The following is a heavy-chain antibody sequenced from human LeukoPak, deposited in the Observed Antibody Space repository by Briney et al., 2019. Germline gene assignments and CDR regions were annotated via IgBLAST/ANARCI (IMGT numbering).Heavy chain of an antibody. CDR3: ARDQRYFDWPDV. CDR2: IYYSGST. D-gene: IGHD3-9*01. CDR1: GDSISSSSYY. V-gene: IGHV4-39*07. J-gene: IGHJ6*04. Sequence: PSETLSLTCTVSGDSISSSSYYWGWLRQPPGRGLEGIGSIYYSGSTYYNPSLKSRVTISVDTSKNQFSLKLSSVTAADTAVYCCARDQRYFDWPDVWGKGTTVTISS.